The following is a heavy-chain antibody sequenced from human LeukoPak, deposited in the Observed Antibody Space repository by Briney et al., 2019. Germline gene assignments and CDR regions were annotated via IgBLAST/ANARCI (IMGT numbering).Heavy chain of an antibody. V-gene: IGHV4-31*03. Sequence: SETLSLTCTVSGGSISSGGYYWSWIRQHPGKGLEWIGYIYYSGSTYYNPSLKSRVTISVDTSKNQFSLKLSSVTAADPAVYYCARANAYCGGDCYSGFDYWGQGTLVTVSS. CDR2: IYYSGST. CDR1: GGSISSGGYY. CDR3: ARANAYCGGDCYSGFDY. D-gene: IGHD2-21*02. J-gene: IGHJ4*02.